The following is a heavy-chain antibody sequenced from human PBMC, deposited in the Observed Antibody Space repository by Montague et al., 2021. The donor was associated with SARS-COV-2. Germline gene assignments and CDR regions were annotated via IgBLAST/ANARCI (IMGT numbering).Heavy chain of an antibody. CDR1: GFTFSSYS. Sequence: SLRLSCAASGFTFSSYSMNWVRQAPGKGLEWVSSISSSSSYIYYADSVKGRFTISRDNAKNSLYLQMNSLRAEDTAVYYCARGRYSGYDLGELDYWGQGTLVTVSS. D-gene: IGHD5-12*01. J-gene: IGHJ4*02. CDR3: ARGRYSGYDLGELDY. V-gene: IGHV3-21*01. CDR2: ISSSSSYI.